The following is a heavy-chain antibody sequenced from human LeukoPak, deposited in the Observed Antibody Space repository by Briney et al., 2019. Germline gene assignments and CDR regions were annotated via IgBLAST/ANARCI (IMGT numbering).Heavy chain of an antibody. CDR1: GGTFSSYA. V-gene: IGHV1-69*06. Sequence: GSSVKVSCKASGGTFSSYAISWVRQAPGQGLAWMGGIIPIFGTANYAQKFQGRVTITADKSTSTAYMELSSLRSEDTAVYYCARYGVDYYDSSGYSPFDYWGQGTLVTVSS. D-gene: IGHD3-22*01. J-gene: IGHJ4*02. CDR2: IIPIFGTA. CDR3: ARYGVDYYDSSGYSPFDY.